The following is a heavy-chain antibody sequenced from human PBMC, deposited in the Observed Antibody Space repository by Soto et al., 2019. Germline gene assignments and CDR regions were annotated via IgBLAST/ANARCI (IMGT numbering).Heavy chain of an antibody. CDR1: GGSISSGGDY. CDR2: IYYSGST. J-gene: IGHJ6*03. Sequence: SETLSLTCTVSGGSISSGGDYWSWIRQPPGKGLEWIGYIYYSGSTNYNPSLKSRVTISVDTSKNQFSLKLSSVTAADTAVYYCARVSQYYDFWSGYFTPPGSYMDVWGKGTTVTVSS. V-gene: IGHV4-61*08. D-gene: IGHD3-3*01. CDR3: ARVSQYYDFWSGYFTPPGSYMDV.